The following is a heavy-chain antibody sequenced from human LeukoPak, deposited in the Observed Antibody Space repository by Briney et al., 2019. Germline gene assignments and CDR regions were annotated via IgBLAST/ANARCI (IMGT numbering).Heavy chain of an antibody. J-gene: IGHJ4*02. V-gene: IGHV4-31*03. CDR3: ARDPLPIMTPVDY. CDR1: GGSISSGGYY. D-gene: IGHD4-11*01. CDR2: IYYSGST. Sequence: SGTLSLTCTVSGGSISSGGYYWSWLRQHPGKGLEWIGYIYYSGSTYYTPSLKSRVTISVDTSKNQFSLKLSSVTAADTAVYYCARDPLPIMTPVDYWGQGTLVTVSS.